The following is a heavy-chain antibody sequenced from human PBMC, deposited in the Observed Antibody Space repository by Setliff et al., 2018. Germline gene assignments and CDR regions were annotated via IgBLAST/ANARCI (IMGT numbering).Heavy chain of an antibody. CDR1: GFTFGDYA. CDR2: IRSKAYGGTT. Sequence: GGSLRLSCTASGFTFGDYAMSWVRQAPGKGLEWVGFIRSKAYGGTTEYAVSVKGRFTISRDDSKSIAYLQMNSLKTEDTAVYYCTRRGSTSTNWFDPWGQGTLVTVS. V-gene: IGHV3-49*04. J-gene: IGHJ5*02. CDR3: TRRGSTSTNWFDP. D-gene: IGHD2-2*01.